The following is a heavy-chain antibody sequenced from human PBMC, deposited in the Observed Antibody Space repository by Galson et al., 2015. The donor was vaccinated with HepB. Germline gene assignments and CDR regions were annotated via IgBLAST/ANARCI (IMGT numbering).Heavy chain of an antibody. D-gene: IGHD2-2*02. Sequence: SVKVSCKAFGYIFTSYAISWVRQAPGQGLEWLGRITVYNGYTDYVQRLQDRVSMTPDTSTNTAYMELRSLTSDDTAVYYCARTILVPTAITKIYMDVWGKGTTVTVSS. CDR2: ITVYNGYT. J-gene: IGHJ6*03. CDR3: ARTILVPTAITKIYMDV. V-gene: IGHV1-18*01. CDR1: GYIFTSYA.